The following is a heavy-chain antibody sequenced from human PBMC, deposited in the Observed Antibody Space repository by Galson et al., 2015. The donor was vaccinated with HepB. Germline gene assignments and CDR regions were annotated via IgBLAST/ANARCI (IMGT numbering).Heavy chain of an antibody. D-gene: IGHD1-26*01. CDR3: VRGGKEPFYY. Sequence: SLRLSCAASRFTFSSYWMHWVRQAPGKGLVWVSRLNPESTTRPYADSVNGRFTISRDNAANTLYLQLNSLRAEGTAIYYCVRGGKEPFYYWGQGTRVTVS. V-gene: IGHV3-74*01. CDR2: LNPESTTR. J-gene: IGHJ4*02. CDR1: RFTFSSYW.